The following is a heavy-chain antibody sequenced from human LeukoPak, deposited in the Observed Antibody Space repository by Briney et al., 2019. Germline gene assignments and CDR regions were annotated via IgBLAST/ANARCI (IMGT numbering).Heavy chain of an antibody. V-gene: IGHV3-64*01. CDR3: ARGGSYLKYYFDY. CDR2: ISSNGGST. CDR1: GFTFSSYA. J-gene: IGHJ4*02. D-gene: IGHD1-26*01. Sequence: GGSLRLSCAASGFTFSSYAMHWVRQAPGKGLEYVSAISSNGGSTYYANSEKGRFTISRDNSKNTLYLQMGSLRAEDMAVYYCARGGSYLKYYFDYWGQGTLVTVSS.